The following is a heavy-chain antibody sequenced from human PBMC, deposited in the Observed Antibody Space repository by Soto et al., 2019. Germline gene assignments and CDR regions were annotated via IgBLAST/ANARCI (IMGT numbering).Heavy chain of an antibody. D-gene: IGHD3-22*01. V-gene: IGHV4-31*03. J-gene: IGHJ4*02. Sequence: QVQLQESGPGLLKTSQTLALTCSVSGASITSDGYYWSWIRQFPGKGLEWIGHIYYSGNSYYNLSLGSRLLISVDTSKNQFSLNLRSVTAADTAIYYCARDVNDSSGSQGFDYWGQGTLVTVSS. CDR1: GASITSDGYY. CDR2: IYYSGNS. CDR3: ARDVNDSSGSQGFDY.